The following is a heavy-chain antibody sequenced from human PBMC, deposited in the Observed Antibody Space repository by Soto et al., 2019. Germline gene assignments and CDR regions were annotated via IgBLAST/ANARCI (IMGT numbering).Heavy chain of an antibody. J-gene: IGHJ6*02. CDR2: ISAYNGNT. CDR1: GYTFTSYG. V-gene: IGHV1-18*01. Sequence: ASVKVSCKASGYTFTSYGISWVRQAPGQGLEWMGWISAYNGNTNYAQKLQGRVTMTTDTSTSTAYMELRSLRSDDTAVYYCARVGLVGDTLYYYYGMDVWGQGTTVTVSS. D-gene: IGHD1-26*01. CDR3: ARVGLVGDTLYYYYGMDV.